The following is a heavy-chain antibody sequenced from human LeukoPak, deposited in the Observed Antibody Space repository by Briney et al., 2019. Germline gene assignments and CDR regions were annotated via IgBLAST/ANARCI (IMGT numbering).Heavy chain of an antibody. CDR2: ITDSGSTI. J-gene: IGHJ6*02. CDR3: ARSIGLTGGGVDV. Sequence: GGSLRLSCAASGFTFRDYNMNWVRQAPGKGLEWVAYITDSGSTIHYADSVNGRFTISRDNAKNSLYLQMNSLRAEDSAVYYCARSIGLTGGGVDVWGRGTTVTVSS. CDR1: GFTFRDYN. V-gene: IGHV3-11*01. D-gene: IGHD3-9*01.